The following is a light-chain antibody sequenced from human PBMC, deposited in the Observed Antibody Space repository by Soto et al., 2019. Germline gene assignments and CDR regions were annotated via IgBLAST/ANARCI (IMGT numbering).Light chain of an antibody. J-gene: IGKJ3*01. CDR1: QGIRNF. V-gene: IGKV1-27*01. Sequence: DIQMTQSPTSLSASVGDRVTITCRASQGIRNFVAWYQQKPGKAPKLLIYAASTLQSGVPSRFSGSGSGTDFSLTIPSLQSEVVATYSCQKYSSVPVFGPGTKVEIK. CDR3: QKYSSVPV. CDR2: AAS.